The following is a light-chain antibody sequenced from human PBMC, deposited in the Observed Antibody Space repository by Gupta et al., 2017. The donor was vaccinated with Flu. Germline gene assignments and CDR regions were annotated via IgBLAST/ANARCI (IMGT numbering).Light chain of an antibody. CDR2: GAS. CDR3: HNYNSVTLT. CDR1: QDVSNS. Sequence: DIQMTQSPSSLSASVGDRVTITCRASQDVSNSLAWYQQRPGKVPNLLIYGASTLHSGVPSRFRGRGSGTDFSLTISSLRPEDVATYYCHNYNSVTLTFGGGTKVEIK. V-gene: IGKV1-27*01. J-gene: IGKJ4*01.